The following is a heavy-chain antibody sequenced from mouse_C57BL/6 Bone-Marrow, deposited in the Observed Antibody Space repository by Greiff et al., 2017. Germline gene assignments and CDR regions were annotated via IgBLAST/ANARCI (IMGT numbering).Heavy chain of an antibody. CDR3: ASLYGSSPFDY. J-gene: IGHJ2*01. Sequence: QVQLQQSGAELARPGASVKLSCKASGYTFTSYGISWVKQRTGQGLEWIGEIYPRSGNTYYNEKFKGKATLTADKSSSTAYMELRSLTSDDSAVYFCASLYGSSPFDYWGQGTTLTVSS. V-gene: IGHV1-81*01. CDR2: IYPRSGNT. D-gene: IGHD1-1*01. CDR1: GYTFTSYG.